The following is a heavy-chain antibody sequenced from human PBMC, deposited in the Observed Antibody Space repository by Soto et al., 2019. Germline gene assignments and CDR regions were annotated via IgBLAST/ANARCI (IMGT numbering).Heavy chain of an antibody. D-gene: IGHD2-15*01. J-gene: IGHJ4*02. CDR3: ASDYHDSPFDY. Sequence: GGSLRLSCTASGFTFSRYGMHWVRQAPGKGLEWVAVIWNDGSNKYYADSVRGRFTISRDNSKNTLYLQMNSLRTEDTAVYYCASDYHDSPFDYWGQGTLVTVSS. V-gene: IGHV3-33*01. CDR2: IWNDGSNK. CDR1: GFTFSRYG.